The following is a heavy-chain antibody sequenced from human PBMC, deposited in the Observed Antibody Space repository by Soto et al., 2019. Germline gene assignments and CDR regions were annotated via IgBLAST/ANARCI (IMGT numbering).Heavy chain of an antibody. V-gene: IGHV3-73*01. Sequence: AGGSLRLSCAASGFTFSGSAMHWVRQASGKGLEWVGRIRSKANSYATAYAASVKGRFTISRDDSKNTAYLQMNSLKTEDTAVYYCTIPCTGSIAARLNWFDPWGQGTLVTVSS. CDR1: GFTFSGSA. CDR2: IRSKANSYAT. CDR3: TIPCTGSIAARLNWFDP. J-gene: IGHJ5*02. D-gene: IGHD6-6*01.